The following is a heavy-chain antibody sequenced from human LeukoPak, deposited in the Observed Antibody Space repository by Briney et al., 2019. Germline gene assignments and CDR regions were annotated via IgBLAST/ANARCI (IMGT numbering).Heavy chain of an antibody. CDR3: ARSYDSSGYYYSY. Sequence: SETLSLTCTVSGGSISSGGYYWSWIRQPPGKGLEWIGYIYYSGSTYYNPSLKSRVTISVDTSKNQFSLKLSSVTAADTAVYYCARSYDSSGYYYSYWGQGTLVTVSS. J-gene: IGHJ4*02. V-gene: IGHV4-30-4*01. CDR1: GGSISSGGYY. D-gene: IGHD3-22*01. CDR2: IYYSGST.